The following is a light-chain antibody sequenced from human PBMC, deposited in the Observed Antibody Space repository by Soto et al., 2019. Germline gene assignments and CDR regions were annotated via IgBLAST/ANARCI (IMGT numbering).Light chain of an antibody. J-gene: IGLJ3*02. Sequence: QSALTQPRSLSGSPGQSVTISCTGTSSGVGGYNYVSWYQQHPGKAPKLMIYDVSKRPSGVPDRFSGSKSGNTASLTISGLQAEDEADYYCCSYAGSYTWVFGGGTKVTVL. CDR2: DVS. V-gene: IGLV2-11*01. CDR1: SSGVGGYNY. CDR3: CSYAGSYTWV.